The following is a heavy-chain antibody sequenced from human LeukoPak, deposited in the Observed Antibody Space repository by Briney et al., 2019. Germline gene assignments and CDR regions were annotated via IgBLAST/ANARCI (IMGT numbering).Heavy chain of an antibody. CDR2: XXIFGTA. J-gene: IGHJ4*02. D-gene: IGHD3-22*01. Sequence: XXIFGTANYAQKFQGRVTITADESTSTAYMELSSLRSEDTAVYYCARDRDYYDSSGPSGFDYWGQGTLVTVCS. CDR3: ARDRDYYDSSGPSGFDY. V-gene: IGHV1-69*01.